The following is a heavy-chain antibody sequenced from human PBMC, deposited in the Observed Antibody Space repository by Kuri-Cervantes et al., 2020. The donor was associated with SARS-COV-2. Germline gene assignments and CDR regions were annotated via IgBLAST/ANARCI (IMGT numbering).Heavy chain of an antibody. CDR3: ARDLWGSPGYMDV. CDR1: GFTFSSYS. J-gene: IGHJ6*03. D-gene: IGHD3-16*01. Sequence: GSLRLSCAASGFTFSSYSMNWVRQPPGKGLEWIGSIYYSGSTYYNPSLKSRVTISVDTSKNQFSLKLSSVTAADTAVYYCARDLWGSPGYMDVWGKGTTVTVSS. V-gene: IGHV4-39*07. CDR2: IYYSGST.